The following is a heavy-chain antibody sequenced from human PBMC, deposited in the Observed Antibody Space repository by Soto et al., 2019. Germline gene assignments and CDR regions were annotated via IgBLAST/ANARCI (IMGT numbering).Heavy chain of an antibody. J-gene: IGHJ4*02. CDR1: GYTFTSYA. Sequence: GASVKVSCKASGYTFTSYAMRWVRQAPGQRLEWMGWINAGNGNTKYSQKFQGRVTITRDTSASTVYMELSSLRSEDTAVYYCARSIVVVTALDYWGQGTLVTVSS. CDR3: ARSIVVVTALDY. V-gene: IGHV1-3*01. D-gene: IGHD2-21*02. CDR2: INAGNGNT.